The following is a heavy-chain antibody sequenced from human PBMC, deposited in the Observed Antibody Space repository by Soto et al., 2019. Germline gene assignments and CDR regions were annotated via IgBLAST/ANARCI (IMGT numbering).Heavy chain of an antibody. CDR2: VYYTGST. V-gene: IGHV4-39*02. Sequence: PSETLSLTCTVSGGSISSSSFYWGWIRQPPGKGLEWIGSVYYTGSTFYNPSLNSRVTVSVDTSKTHFSLKLSAVTASDTAVYYCARVRSGDLAPPYYFDSWSQGNLVTVSS. CDR3: ARVRSGDLAPPYYFDS. CDR1: GGSISSSSFY. J-gene: IGHJ4*02. D-gene: IGHD4-17*01.